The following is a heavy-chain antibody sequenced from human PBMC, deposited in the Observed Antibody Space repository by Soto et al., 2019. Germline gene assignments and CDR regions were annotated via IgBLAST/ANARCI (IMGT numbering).Heavy chain of an antibody. V-gene: IGHV3-21*01. CDR2: ISSSSSYI. D-gene: IGHD2-15*01. Sequence: EVQLVESGGGLVKPGGSLRLSCAASGFTFSSYSMNWVRQAPGKGLEWVSSISSSSSYIYYADSVKGRFTISRDNAKNSLYLQMNSLRAEDTAVYYCASGHCSGGSCYPWDWFDPWGQGTLVTVSS. CDR3: ASGHCSGGSCYPWDWFDP. J-gene: IGHJ5*02. CDR1: GFTFSSYS.